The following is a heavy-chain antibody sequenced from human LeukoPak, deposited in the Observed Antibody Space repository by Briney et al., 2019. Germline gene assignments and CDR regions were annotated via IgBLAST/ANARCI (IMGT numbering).Heavy chain of an antibody. CDR1: GFTFSNAW. D-gene: IGHD3-22*01. CDR3: ATGSNRYDSSDFDY. V-gene: IGHV3-15*01. Sequence: PGGSLRLSCAASGFTFSNAWMNWVRQAPGKGLEWVGRIYSKTDGGTTEYAAFVKGRFIISRDDSKNTLYLQMTSLTTEDTVVYYCATGSNRYDSSDFDYWGQGTLVTVSS. CDR2: IYSKTDGGTT. J-gene: IGHJ4*02.